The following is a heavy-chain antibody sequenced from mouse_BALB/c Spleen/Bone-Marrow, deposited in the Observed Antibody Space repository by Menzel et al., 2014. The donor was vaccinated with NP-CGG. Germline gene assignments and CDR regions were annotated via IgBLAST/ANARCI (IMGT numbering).Heavy chain of an antibody. J-gene: IGHJ2*01. CDR1: GYTFSSFW. D-gene: IGHD2-14*01. Sequence: VQGVESGAELMKPGASVKISCKAPGYTFSSFWIEWVKQRPGHGLEWIGEILPGSDSTNYNEKFKGKATFTADTSSXTAYMQLSSLTSEDSAVYYCARGDRYDVRFDYWGQGTTLTVSP. V-gene: IGHV1-9*01. CDR3: ARGDRYDVRFDY. CDR2: ILPGSDST.